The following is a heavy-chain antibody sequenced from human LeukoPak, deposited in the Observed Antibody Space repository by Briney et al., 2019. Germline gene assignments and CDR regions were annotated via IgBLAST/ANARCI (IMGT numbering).Heavy chain of an antibody. CDR2: IRDGGSST. D-gene: IGHD3-22*01. V-gene: IGHV3-33*08. CDR3: ARDEPYYYDSSGDAFDI. J-gene: IGHJ3*02. Sequence: GRSLRLSCAASGFTFSSYGMHWVRQAPGKGLEWVSAIRDGGSSTYYADSVKGRFTISRDNSKNTLYLQMNSLRAEDTALYYCARDEPYYYDSSGDAFDIWGQGTMVSVSS. CDR1: GFTFSSYG.